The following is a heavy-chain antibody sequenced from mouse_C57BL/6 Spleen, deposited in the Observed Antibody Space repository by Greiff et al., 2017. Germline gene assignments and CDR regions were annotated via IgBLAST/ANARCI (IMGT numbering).Heavy chain of an antibody. Sequence: VQLKESGPELVKPGDSVKISCKASGYSFTGYFMNWVMQSHGKSLEWIGRINPYNGDTFYNQKFKGKATLTVDKSSSTAHMELRSLTSEDSAVYYCARVNMGLRETQYYFDYWGQGTTLTVSS. J-gene: IGHJ2*01. V-gene: IGHV1-20*01. CDR2: INPYNGDT. CDR1: GYSFTGYF. D-gene: IGHD2-4*01. CDR3: ARVNMGLRETQYYFDY.